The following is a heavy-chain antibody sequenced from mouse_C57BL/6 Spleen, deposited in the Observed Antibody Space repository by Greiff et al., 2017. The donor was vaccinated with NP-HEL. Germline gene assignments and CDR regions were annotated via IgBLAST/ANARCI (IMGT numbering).Heavy chain of an antibody. CDR3: ARERGSSHYFDY. D-gene: IGHD1-1*01. Sequence: EVKLMESGGGLVKPGGSLKLSCAASGFTFSSYAMSWVRQTPEKRLEWVATISDGGSYTYYPDNVKGRFTISRDNAKNNLYLQMSHLKAEDTAMYYCARERGSSHYFDYWGQGTTLTVSS. J-gene: IGHJ2*01. CDR2: ISDGGSYT. V-gene: IGHV5-4*01. CDR1: GFTFSSYA.